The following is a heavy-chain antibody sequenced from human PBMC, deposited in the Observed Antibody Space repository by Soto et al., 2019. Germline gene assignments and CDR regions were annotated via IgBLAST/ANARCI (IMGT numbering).Heavy chain of an antibody. D-gene: IGHD3-10*01. CDR2: ISWNSGSI. J-gene: IGHJ4*02. CDR1: GFTFDDYA. CDR3: AKASLGEASGFDY. V-gene: IGHV3-9*01. Sequence: DVQLVESGGGLVQPGRSLRLSCAASGFTFDDYAMHWVRQAPGKGLEWVSGISWNSGSIGYADSVKGRFTISRDNAKNSLYLQMNSLRAEDTALYYCAKASLGEASGFDYWGQGTLVTVSS.